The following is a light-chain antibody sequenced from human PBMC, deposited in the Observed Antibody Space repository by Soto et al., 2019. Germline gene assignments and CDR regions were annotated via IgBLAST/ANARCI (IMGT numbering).Light chain of an antibody. J-gene: IGKJ3*01. CDR2: WAS. CDR1: QSVLYSSNNKNY. CDR3: QQYYSTPLT. V-gene: IGKV4-1*01. Sequence: DIVMTQSPDSLAVSLGERATINCKSSQSVLYSSNNKNYLAWYQQKPGQPPKLLIYWASARESGVPDRFSGSGSCTDFTLTTSSLLADDVAFYYWQQYYSTPLTFGPGTRVAIK.